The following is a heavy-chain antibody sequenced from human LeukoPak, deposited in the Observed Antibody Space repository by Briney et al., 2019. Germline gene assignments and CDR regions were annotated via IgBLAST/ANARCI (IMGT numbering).Heavy chain of an antibody. CDR3: ARDLAPDCSSTSCYGRYYYYMDV. J-gene: IGHJ6*03. CDR1: GFTFGSYS. V-gene: IGHV3-21*01. CDR2: ISSSSSYI. D-gene: IGHD2-2*01. Sequence: PGGSLRLSCAAYGFTFGSYSMNWVRQAPGKGLEWVSSISSSSSYIYYADSVKGRFTISRDNAKNSLYLQMNSLRAEDTAVYYCARDLAPDCSSTSCYGRYYYYMDVWGKETTVTVSS.